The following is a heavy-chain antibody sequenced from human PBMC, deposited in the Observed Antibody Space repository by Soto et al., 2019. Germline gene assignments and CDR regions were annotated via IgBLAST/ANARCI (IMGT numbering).Heavy chain of an antibody. CDR1: GGTFSSYT. CDR2: IIPILGIA. Sequence: QVQLVQSGAEVKKPGSSVKVSCKASGGTFSSYTISWVRQAPGQGLEWMGRIIPILGIANYAQKFQGRVTITADKSTSTAYMELSSLRSEDTAVYYCASPGYCSGGSCSGVDYWRQGTLVTVSS. V-gene: IGHV1-69*02. J-gene: IGHJ4*02. D-gene: IGHD2-15*01. CDR3: ASPGYCSGGSCSGVDY.